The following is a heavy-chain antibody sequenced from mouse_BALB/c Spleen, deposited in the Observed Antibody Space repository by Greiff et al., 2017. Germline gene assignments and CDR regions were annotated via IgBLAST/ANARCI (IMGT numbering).Heavy chain of an antibody. CDR2: ISSGGSYT. CDR3: ARDYVSFRRLFAY. J-gene: IGHJ3*01. D-gene: IGHD1-1*02. V-gene: IGHV5-9-4*01. CDR1: GFTFSSYA. Sequence: EVQLVESGGGLVKPGGSLKLSCAASGFTFSSYAMSWVRQSPEKRLEWVAEISSGGSYTYYPDTVTGRFTISRDNAKNTLYLEMSSLRSEDTAMYYCARDYVSFRRLFAYWGQGTLVTVSA.